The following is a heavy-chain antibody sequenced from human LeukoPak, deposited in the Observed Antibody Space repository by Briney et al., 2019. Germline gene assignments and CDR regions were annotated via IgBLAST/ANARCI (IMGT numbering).Heavy chain of an antibody. Sequence: GGSLRLSCAASGYTFTGYYMHWVRQAPGQGLEWMGWINPNSGGTNYAQKFQGRVTMTRDTSISTAYMELSRLRSDDTAVYYCASMVELPFDYWGQGTLVTVSS. CDR3: ASMVELPFDY. CDR1: GYTFTGYY. D-gene: IGHD1-7*01. V-gene: IGHV1-2*02. CDR2: INPNSGGT. J-gene: IGHJ4*02.